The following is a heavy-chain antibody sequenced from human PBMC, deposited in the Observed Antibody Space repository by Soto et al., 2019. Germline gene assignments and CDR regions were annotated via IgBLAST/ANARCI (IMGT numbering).Heavy chain of an antibody. CDR3: AKGGRAACSCDPPPPDY. CDR1: GFTFSSYA. J-gene: IGHJ4*02. CDR2: ISGSGGST. D-gene: IGHD6-13*01. V-gene: IGHV3-23*01. Sequence: EVQLLESGGGLVQPGGSLRLSCAASGFTFSSYAMSWVRQAPGKGLEWVSAISGSGGSTYYADSVKGRFTISRDNSKNTLYLQMDSVRAEDTAVYYCAKGGRAACSCDPPPPDYWGQGTLVTVS.